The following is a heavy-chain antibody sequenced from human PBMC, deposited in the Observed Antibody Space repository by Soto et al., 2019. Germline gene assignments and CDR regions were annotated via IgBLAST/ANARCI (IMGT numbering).Heavy chain of an antibody. CDR2: IDPGFGHT. V-gene: IGHV1-3*01. Sequence: GASVKASCKASGGTISTYTINWVRQAPGQRLEWMGGIDPGFGHTKIARNFQGRVTITADASASTAYMELTSLRSEDTAVYFCARDTGHGTFYFCGQGSLVTGSS. J-gene: IGHJ4*02. CDR3: ARDTGHGTFYF. CDR1: GGTISTYT. D-gene: IGHD1-1*01.